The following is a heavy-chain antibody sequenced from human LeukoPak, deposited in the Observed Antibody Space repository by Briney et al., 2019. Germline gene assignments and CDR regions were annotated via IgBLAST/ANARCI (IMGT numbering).Heavy chain of an antibody. D-gene: IGHD4-17*01. V-gene: IGHV1-24*01. Sequence: ASVKVSCKVSGYTLTELSMHWARQAPGKGLEWMGGFDLEDGETIYAQKFQGRVTMTEDTSTDTAYMELSSLRSEDTAVYYCATNLLYGDYGDDYWGQGTLVTVSS. CDR1: GYTLTELS. CDR2: FDLEDGET. J-gene: IGHJ4*02. CDR3: ATNLLYGDYGDDY.